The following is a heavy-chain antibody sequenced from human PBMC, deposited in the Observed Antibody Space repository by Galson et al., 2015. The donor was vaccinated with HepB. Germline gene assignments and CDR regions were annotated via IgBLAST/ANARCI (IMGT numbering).Heavy chain of an antibody. CDR2: IKSKTDGGTT. CDR3: TRDLPPRGWFGELNYYMDV. D-gene: IGHD3-10*01. V-gene: IGHV3-15*01. CDR1: GFTFSNAW. Sequence: SLRLSCAASGFTFSNAWMSWVRQAPGKGLEWVGRIKSKTDGGTTDYAAPVKGRFTISRDDSKNTLYLQMNSLKTEDTAVYYCTRDLPPRGWFGELNYYMDVWGKGTTVTVSS. J-gene: IGHJ6*03.